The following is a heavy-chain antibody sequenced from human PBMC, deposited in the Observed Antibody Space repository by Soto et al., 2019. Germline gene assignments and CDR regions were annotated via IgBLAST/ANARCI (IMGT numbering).Heavy chain of an antibody. J-gene: IGHJ5*02. CDR3: AKDSRITMVRGVIGRDNWFDP. CDR1: GFTFSNYA. D-gene: IGHD3-10*01. V-gene: IGHV3-23*01. CDR2: ISGSGGST. Sequence: GGSLRLSCAASGFTFSNYAMSWVRQAPGKGLEWVSGISGSGGSTYYADSVKGRFTISRDNSKNTLYLQMNSLRAEDTAVYYCAKDSRITMVRGVIGRDNWFDPWG.